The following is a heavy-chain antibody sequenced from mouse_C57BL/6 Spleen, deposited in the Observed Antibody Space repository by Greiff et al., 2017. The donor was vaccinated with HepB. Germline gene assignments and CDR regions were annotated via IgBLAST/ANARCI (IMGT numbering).Heavy chain of an antibody. V-gene: IGHV1-26*01. CDR1: GYTFTDYY. Sequence: VQLQQSGPELVKPGASVKISCKASGYTFTDYYMNWVKQSHGKSLEWIGDINPNNGGTSYNQKFKGKATLTVDKSSSTAYMELRSLTSEDSAVYYCARGPYYYGSSYHWYFDVWGTGTTVTVSS. D-gene: IGHD1-1*01. J-gene: IGHJ1*03. CDR3: ARGPYYYGSSYHWYFDV. CDR2: INPNNGGT.